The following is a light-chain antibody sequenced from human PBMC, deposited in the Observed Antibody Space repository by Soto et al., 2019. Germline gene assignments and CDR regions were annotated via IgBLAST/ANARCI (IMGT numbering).Light chain of an antibody. Sequence: QSALTQPASVSGSPGQSITISCTGTSSDVGVYDYVSWYQQHPGKAPKLMIYDVSVRPSGISNRFSGSKSGSTASLTISGLQAEDEADYYCSSYTSTSTLVVFGGGTQLTVL. CDR1: SSDVGVYDY. J-gene: IGLJ3*02. CDR3: SSYTSTSTLVV. CDR2: DVS. V-gene: IGLV2-14*01.